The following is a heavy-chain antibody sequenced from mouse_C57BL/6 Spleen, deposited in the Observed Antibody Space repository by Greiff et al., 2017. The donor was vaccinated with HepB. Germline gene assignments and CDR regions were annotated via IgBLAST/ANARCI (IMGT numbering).Heavy chain of an antibody. CDR3: ARDKFSMDY. Sequence: SPTLSFSSSFFPFLLYSISFFLHPPSKRLYFFSTISDVVSYTYYPYNVKGRFTISRDNAKNNLYLQMSHLKSEDTAMYYCARDKFSMDYWGQGTSVTVSS. J-gene: IGHJ4*01. V-gene: IGHV5-4*01. CDR1: FFPFLLYS. CDR2: ISDVVSYT.